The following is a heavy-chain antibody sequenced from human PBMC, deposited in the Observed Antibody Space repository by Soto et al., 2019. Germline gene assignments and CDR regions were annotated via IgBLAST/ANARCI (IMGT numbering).Heavy chain of an antibody. D-gene: IGHD5-12*01. J-gene: IGHJ6*02. CDR1: GFTFSSYG. V-gene: IGHV3-33*01. CDR2: VWYDGGNK. CDR3: VRAAGYSGNDYVYYYGMAV. Sequence: QVQLVESGGGVVQPGRSLRLSCAASGFTFSSYGMHWVRQAPGKGLEWVALVWYDGGNKYYADSVKGRFTISRDNSKNTLYLQMNSLRDEATALYYCVRAAGYSGNDYVYYYGMAVWGQGTTVTVSS.